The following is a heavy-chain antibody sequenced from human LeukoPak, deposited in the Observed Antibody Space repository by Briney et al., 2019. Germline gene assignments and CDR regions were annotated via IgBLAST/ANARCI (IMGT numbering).Heavy chain of an antibody. J-gene: IGHJ5*02. Sequence: SKTLSLTCAVYGGSFSGYYWSWIRQPPGKGLEWIGEINHSGSTNYNPSLKSRVTISVDTSKNQFSLKLSSVTAADTAVYYCARGRKYYYDSSGYYAQAFDPWGQGTLVTVSS. V-gene: IGHV4-34*01. CDR3: ARGRKYYYDSSGYYAQAFDP. CDR1: GGSFSGYY. CDR2: INHSGST. D-gene: IGHD3-22*01.